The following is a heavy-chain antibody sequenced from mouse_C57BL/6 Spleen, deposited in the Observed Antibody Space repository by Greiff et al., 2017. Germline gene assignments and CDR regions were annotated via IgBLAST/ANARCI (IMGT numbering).Heavy chain of an antibody. D-gene: IGHD1-1*01. CDR2: IYPGDGDT. J-gene: IGHJ3*01. Sequence: QVQLKESGPELVKPGASVKISCKASGYAFSSSWMNWVKQRPGKGLEWIGRIYPGDGDTNYNGKFKGKATLTADKSSSTAYMQLSSLTSEDSAVYFCARDYYGRSQAWFAYWGQGTLVTVSA. CDR3: ARDYYGRSQAWFAY. V-gene: IGHV1-82*01. CDR1: GYAFSSSW.